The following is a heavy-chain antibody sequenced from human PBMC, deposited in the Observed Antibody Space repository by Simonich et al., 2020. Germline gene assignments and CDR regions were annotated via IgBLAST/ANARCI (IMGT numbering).Heavy chain of an antibody. CDR3: ARHGNWGYFDY. J-gene: IGHJ4*02. CDR2: IYYSGKP. Sequence: QVQLQESGPGLVKPSETLSLTCTVSGGSISSYYWSWIRQPPGKGLEWIGYIYYSGKPNNNPSRKRRGTISVDTSKNQVSRKLSSVTAADTAVYYCARHGNWGYFDYWGQGTLVTVSS. D-gene: IGHD7-27*01. V-gene: IGHV4-59*08. CDR1: GGSISSYY.